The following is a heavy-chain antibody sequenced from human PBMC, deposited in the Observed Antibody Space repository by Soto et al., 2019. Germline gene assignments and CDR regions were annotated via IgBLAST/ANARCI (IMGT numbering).Heavy chain of an antibody. CDR3: ARQNGGYCDSSGYYPIDN. CDR1: GGSISSGGYY. V-gene: IGHV4-31*03. CDR2: IYYSGST. J-gene: IGHJ4*02. D-gene: IGHD3-22*01. Sequence: SETLSLTCTVSGGSISSGGYYWSWIRQHPGKGLEWIGYIYYSGSTYYNPSLKSRVTTSVDTSKNQFSLKLSSVPAADTAVYYCARQNGGYCDSSGYYPIDNWDQGTLVTASS.